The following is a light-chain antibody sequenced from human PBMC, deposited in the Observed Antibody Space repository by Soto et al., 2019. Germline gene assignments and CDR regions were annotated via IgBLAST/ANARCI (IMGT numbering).Light chain of an antibody. V-gene: IGKV1-39*01. CDR3: QQTYNLPPT. CDR2: SIS. J-gene: IGKJ4*01. Sequence: DIQLTQSPSSLSASVGDRVSITCRTSQTISTFLNWYHHRPGQAPKLLIYSISNLQSGVPSRFSGGGAGTEFPLTISSLQPEDFGSYSCQQTYNLPPTFGGGTRVQIK. CDR1: QTISTF.